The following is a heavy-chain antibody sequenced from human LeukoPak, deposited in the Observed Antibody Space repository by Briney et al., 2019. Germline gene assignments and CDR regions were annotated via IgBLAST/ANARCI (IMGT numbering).Heavy chain of an antibody. CDR1: GGTFSSYA. Sequence: GASVKVSCKASGGTFSSYAISWVRQAPGQGLEWMGRIIPILGIANYAQKFQGRVTITADKSTSTAYMELSSLRSEDTAVYYCARTSTYYDFWSGYYTMDVWGQGTTVTVSS. V-gene: IGHV1-69*04. CDR2: IIPILGIA. D-gene: IGHD3-3*01. J-gene: IGHJ6*02. CDR3: ARTSTYYDFWSGYYTMDV.